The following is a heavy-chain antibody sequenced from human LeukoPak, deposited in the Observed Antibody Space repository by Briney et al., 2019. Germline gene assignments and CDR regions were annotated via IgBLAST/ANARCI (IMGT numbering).Heavy chain of an antibody. CDR1: GFPFSTFW. J-gene: IGHJ4*02. CDR3: ARGYSGSYRYFDY. V-gene: IGHV3-30*03. Sequence: PGGSLRLSCAVSGFPFSTFWMSWVRQAPGKGLEWVAVISYDGSNKYYADSVKGRFTISRDNSKNTLYLQMNSLRAEDTAVYYCARGYSGSYRYFDYWGQGTLVTVSS. D-gene: IGHD1-26*01. CDR2: ISYDGSNK.